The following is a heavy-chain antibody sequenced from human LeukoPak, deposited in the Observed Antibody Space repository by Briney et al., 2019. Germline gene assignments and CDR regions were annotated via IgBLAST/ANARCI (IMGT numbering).Heavy chain of an antibody. CDR3: ARDEGYDSSGYSLAFDI. Sequence: GGSLRLSCAASGFTFSSYAMHWVRQAPGKGLEWVAVISYDGSNKYYADSVKGRFTISRDNSKNTLYLQMNSLRAEDTAVYYCARDEGYDSSGYSLAFDIWGQGTMVTVSS. CDR2: ISYDGSNK. V-gene: IGHV3-30-3*01. D-gene: IGHD3-22*01. J-gene: IGHJ3*02. CDR1: GFTFSSYA.